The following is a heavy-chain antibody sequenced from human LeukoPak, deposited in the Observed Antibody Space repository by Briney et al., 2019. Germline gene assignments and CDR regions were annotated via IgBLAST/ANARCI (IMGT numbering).Heavy chain of an antibody. Sequence: GGSLRLSCAASGFTVSSNYMSWVRQAPGKGLEWVSVIYSGGSTYYADSVKGRFTISRDNSKNTLFLQMNSLRAEDTAVYYCARLSPWSELLMGGFDYWGQGTLVTVSS. CDR2: IYSGGST. CDR1: GFTVSSNY. CDR3: ARLSPWSELLMGGFDY. V-gene: IGHV3-66*02. J-gene: IGHJ4*02. D-gene: IGHD2-15*01.